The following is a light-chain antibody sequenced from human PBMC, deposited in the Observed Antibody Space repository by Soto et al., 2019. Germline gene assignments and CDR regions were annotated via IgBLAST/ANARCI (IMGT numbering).Light chain of an antibody. CDR3: QQLHGYPIT. CDR2: AAS. Sequence: DIQLTQSPSTLSGSVGDRVTITCRASQTISSWLAWYQQKPGNAPKLLIYAASNFQSGVPSRFSGSGSGTHLTLTISSLQPEDFATYYCQQLHGYPITFGQGTRLEIK. J-gene: IGKJ5*01. CDR1: QTISSW. V-gene: IGKV1-9*01.